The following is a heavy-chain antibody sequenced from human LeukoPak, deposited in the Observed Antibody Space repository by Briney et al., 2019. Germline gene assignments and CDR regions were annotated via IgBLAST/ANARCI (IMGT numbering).Heavy chain of an antibody. CDR3: AGVGKYYYDTSGYYTFDY. V-gene: IGHV4-59*12. CDR2: IYYSGST. Sequence: SETLSLTCTVSGGSISSYYWSWIRQPPGKGLEWIGYIYYSGSTNYNPSLKSRVTISVDTSKNQFSLKLSSVTAADTAVYYCAGVGKYYYDTSGYYTFDYWGQGTLVTVSS. D-gene: IGHD3-22*01. J-gene: IGHJ4*02. CDR1: GGSISSYY.